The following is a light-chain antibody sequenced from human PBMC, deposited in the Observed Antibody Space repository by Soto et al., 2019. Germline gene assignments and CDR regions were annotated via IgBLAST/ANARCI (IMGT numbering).Light chain of an antibody. V-gene: IGLV2-8*01. Sequence: QSVLTQPPSASGSPGQSVTISCTGTSSDVGGYNYVSWYQQHPGKAPKLMISEVSKRPSGVPDRFSGSKSGNTASLTVSGLQAEDEADYYCSSFAGNNNVVFGGGTKRTVL. CDR1: SSDVGGYNY. CDR2: EVS. J-gene: IGLJ2*01. CDR3: SSFAGNNNVV.